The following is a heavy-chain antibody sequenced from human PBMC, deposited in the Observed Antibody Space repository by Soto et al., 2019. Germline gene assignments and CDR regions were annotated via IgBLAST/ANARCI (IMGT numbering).Heavy chain of an antibody. J-gene: IGHJ6*02. V-gene: IGHV5-51*01. Sequence: ESLKISCKGSGYSFTSYWIGWVRQMPGKGLEWMGTIYPGDSDTRYSPSFQGQVTFSADKSISTAYLQWSSLKASDTAMYYCARRGVVDPYGLDVWGQGTTVTVSS. CDR1: GYSFTSYW. CDR3: ARRGVVDPYGLDV. D-gene: IGHD2-15*01. CDR2: IYPGDSDT.